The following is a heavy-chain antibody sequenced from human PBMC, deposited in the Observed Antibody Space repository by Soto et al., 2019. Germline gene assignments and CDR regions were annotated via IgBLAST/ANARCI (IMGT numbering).Heavy chain of an antibody. D-gene: IGHD3-10*02. CDR2: IYWDDDK. V-gene: IGHV2-5*02. Sequence: QITLKESGPTLVKPTQTLTLTCTLSGFSISTSGEGVGWIRQPPGKALEWLGVIYWDDDKRYSPSLRSRLTITKDTSKNQVVLTMTNVDPVDTATYYCAPRDSNKYYVFDYWGQGTLVTVSS. J-gene: IGHJ4*02. CDR3: APRDSNKYYVFDY. CDR1: GFSISTSGEG.